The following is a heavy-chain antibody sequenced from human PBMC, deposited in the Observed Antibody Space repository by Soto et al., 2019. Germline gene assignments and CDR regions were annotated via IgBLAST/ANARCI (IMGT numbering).Heavy chain of an antibody. D-gene: IGHD3-22*01. Sequence: QVQLVQSGAEVKKPGSSVKVSCKSSGGTFSNYGFSWVRQAPGQGLECMGVIVPIFGAEHPQKFQGRVTITAXGCXNXAFRELRGLRSEDTAVYYCARGGSDYEGSGYYQGHVWGQGTTVTVSS. V-gene: IGHV1-69*12. CDR2: IVPIFGA. CDR3: ARGGSDYEGSGYYQGHV. CDR1: GGTFSNYG. J-gene: IGHJ6*02.